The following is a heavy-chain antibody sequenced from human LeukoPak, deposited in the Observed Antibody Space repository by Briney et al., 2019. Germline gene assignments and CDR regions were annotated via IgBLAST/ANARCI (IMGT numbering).Heavy chain of an antibody. V-gene: IGHV1-69*13. Sequence: ASVKVSCKASGGTFSSYAISWVRQAPGQGLEWVGGIIPIFGTANYAQKFQGRVTITADESTSTAYMELSSLRSEDTAVYYCARDLITDTAMVIPYFQHWGQGTLVTVSS. CDR1: GGTFSSYA. J-gene: IGHJ1*01. CDR3: ARDLITDTAMVIPYFQH. D-gene: IGHD5-18*01. CDR2: IIPIFGTA.